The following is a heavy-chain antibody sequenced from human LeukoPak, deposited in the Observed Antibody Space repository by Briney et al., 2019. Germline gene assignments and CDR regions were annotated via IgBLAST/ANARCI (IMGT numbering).Heavy chain of an antibody. Sequence: GRSLRLSCVTSGFTFSSYGMHWVRQVPGKGLEWVAVISYDAKSNYHVDSVKGRFTISRDNSKNTLYLQMNSLRAEDTAVYYCAKDLGYCSSTSCYGDYFDYWGQGTLVTVSS. V-gene: IGHV3-30*18. CDR1: GFTFSSYG. CDR2: ISYDAKSN. J-gene: IGHJ4*02. CDR3: AKDLGYCSSTSCYGDYFDY. D-gene: IGHD2-2*01.